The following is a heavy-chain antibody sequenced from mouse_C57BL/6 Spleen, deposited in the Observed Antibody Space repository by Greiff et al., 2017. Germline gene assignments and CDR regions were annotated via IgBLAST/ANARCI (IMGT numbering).Heavy chain of an antibody. D-gene: IGHD6-1*01. J-gene: IGHJ4*01. CDR3: TRDRASYAMDY. CDR2: ISSGGDYI. CDR1: GFTFSSYA. Sequence: EVQLVESGEGLVKPGGSLKLSCAASGFTFSSYAMSWVRQTPEKRLEWVAYISSGGDYIYYADTVQGRFTISRDNARNTLYLQMSSLKSEDTALYYCTRDRASYAMDYWGQGTSVTVSS. V-gene: IGHV5-9-1*02.